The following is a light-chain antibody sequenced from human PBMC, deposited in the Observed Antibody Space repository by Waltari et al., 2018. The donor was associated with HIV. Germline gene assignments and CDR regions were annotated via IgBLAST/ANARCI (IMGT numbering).Light chain of an antibody. V-gene: IGLV7-46*01. J-gene: IGLJ3*02. CDR2: ATT. CDR3: LLSYAGPRPWV. CDR1: TGPVTSGHH. Sequence: QAVVTQEPSLTVSPGGTVTLTCGSSTGPVTSGHHPYWFQQRPGQAPRTLIYATTNKHSWTPARFSGSLLGGKAALTLSGAQPEDEAEYYCLLSYAGPRPWVFGGGTKVTVL.